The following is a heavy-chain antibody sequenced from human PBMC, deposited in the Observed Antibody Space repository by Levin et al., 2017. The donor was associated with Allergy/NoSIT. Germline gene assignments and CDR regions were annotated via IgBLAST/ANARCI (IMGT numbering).Heavy chain of an antibody. Sequence: GESLKISCKASGYTFTGHYLHWVRQAPRQGLEWMGWINPKDGGTGYARKFQGRVTMTRDMSISTAYMEVTGLRSDDTAVYYCPRDWSDDGYYRINPYYYYGMDVWGQGTTVTVSS. CDR3: PRDWSDDGYYRINPYYYYGMDV. CDR2: INPKDGGT. J-gene: IGHJ6*02. D-gene: IGHD4-17*01. V-gene: IGHV1-2*02. CDR1: GYTFTGHY.